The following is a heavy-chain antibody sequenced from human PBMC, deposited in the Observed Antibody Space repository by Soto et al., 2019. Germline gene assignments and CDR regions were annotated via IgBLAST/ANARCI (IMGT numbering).Heavy chain of an antibody. D-gene: IGHD3-3*01. V-gene: IGHV1-69*02. Sequence: QVQLVQSGAEVKKPGSSVKVSCKASGGTFSSYTISWVRQAPGQGLEWMGRIIPILGIANYAQKFQGRVTITADKSTSTAYMELSSLRSEDTAVYYCARVYYDFWSGDSDRRYYYMDVWGKGTTVTVSS. CDR2: IIPILGIA. CDR3: ARVYYDFWSGDSDRRYYYMDV. J-gene: IGHJ6*03. CDR1: GGTFSSYT.